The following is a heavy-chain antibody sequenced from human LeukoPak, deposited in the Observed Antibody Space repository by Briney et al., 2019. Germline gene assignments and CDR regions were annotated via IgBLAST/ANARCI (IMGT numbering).Heavy chain of an antibody. CDR3: ARDGLYSSGWSDAFDI. CDR1: GGSISSGSYY. J-gene: IGHJ3*02. Sequence: SETLSLTCTLSGGSISSGSYYWSWIRQPAGKGLEWIGRIYTSGSTNYNPSLKSRVTISVDTSKNQFSLKLSSVTAADTAVYYCARDGLYSSGWSDAFDIWGQGTMVTVSS. CDR2: IYTSGST. D-gene: IGHD6-19*01. V-gene: IGHV4-61*02.